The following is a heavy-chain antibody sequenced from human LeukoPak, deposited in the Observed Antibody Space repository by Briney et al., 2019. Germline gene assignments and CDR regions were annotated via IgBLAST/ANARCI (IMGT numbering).Heavy chain of an antibody. J-gene: IGHJ3*02. Sequence: SETLSLTCTVSGGSISSYYWSWIRQPAGKGLEWIGRIYTSGSTNYNPSLKSRVTMSVDTSKNQFSLKLSSVTAADTAVYYCARNLDTAMVSVLDDAFDIWGQGTMVTVSS. CDR3: ARNLDTAMVSVLDDAFDI. D-gene: IGHD5-18*01. CDR1: GGSISSYY. CDR2: IYTSGST. V-gene: IGHV4-4*07.